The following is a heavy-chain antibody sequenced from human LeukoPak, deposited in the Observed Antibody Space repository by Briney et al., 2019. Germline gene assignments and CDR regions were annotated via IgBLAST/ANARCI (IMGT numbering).Heavy chain of an antibody. CDR2: IYHSGST. D-gene: IGHD5-18*01. V-gene: IGHV4-4*02. Sequence: SETLSLTCVVSGGSISSSNWWSWVRQPPGKGLEWIGEIYHSGSTNYNPSLKSRVTMSVDTSKNQFSLKLSSVTAADTAVYYCARGRYIYGSPDDAFDIWGQGTMVTVSS. CDR1: GGSISSSNW. CDR3: ARGRYIYGSPDDAFDI. J-gene: IGHJ3*02.